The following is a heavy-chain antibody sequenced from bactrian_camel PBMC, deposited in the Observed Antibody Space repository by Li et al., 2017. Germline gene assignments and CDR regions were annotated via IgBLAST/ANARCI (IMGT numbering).Heavy chain of an antibody. D-gene: IGHD4*01. CDR2: IDADGET. CDR1: ESHNVDYC. J-gene: IGHJ4*01. Sequence: HVQLVESGGGSAQAGGSLRLSCKLSESHNVDYCMGWYRQATGKEREEVAVIDADGETTYADSVKGRFAISRDNTKNMVYLQMNSLKPEDTALYYCTMRPWNDAHEVGWGQGTQVTVS. CDR3: TMRPWNDAHEVG. V-gene: IGHV3S53*01.